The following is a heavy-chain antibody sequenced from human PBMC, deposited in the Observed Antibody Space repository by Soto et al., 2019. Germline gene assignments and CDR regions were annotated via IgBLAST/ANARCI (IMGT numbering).Heavy chain of an antibody. J-gene: IGHJ4*02. CDR1: GGSISSSTYY. V-gene: IGHV4-39*01. D-gene: IGHD3-10*01. Sequence: QLQLQESGPGLVKPSETLYLTCTVSGGSISSSTYYWGWIRQPPGKGLEWIGSFYYSGSTYYNPSLKSRVTMSVDTSKNQFSQKLSSVTAADTAVYYCGRHVLVVDFGSCNSSDYFDYWGQGTLVTVFS. CDR3: GRHVLVVDFGSCNSSDYFDY. CDR2: FYYSGST.